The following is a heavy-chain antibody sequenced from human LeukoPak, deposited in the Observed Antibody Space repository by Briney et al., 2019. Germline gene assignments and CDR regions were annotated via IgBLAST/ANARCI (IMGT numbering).Heavy chain of an antibody. CDR1: GFTFSSYA. D-gene: IGHD3-10*01. CDR3: AKDRSGSTAEYFQD. Sequence: GGSLRLSCAASGFTFSSYAMSWVRQAPGKELEWVSVISGSGYSTYYADSVKGRFTISRDNSKNTLYLQMNSLRAEDTAVYYCAKDRSGSTAEYFQDWGQGTLVTVSS. V-gene: IGHV3-23*01. CDR2: ISGSGYST. J-gene: IGHJ1*01.